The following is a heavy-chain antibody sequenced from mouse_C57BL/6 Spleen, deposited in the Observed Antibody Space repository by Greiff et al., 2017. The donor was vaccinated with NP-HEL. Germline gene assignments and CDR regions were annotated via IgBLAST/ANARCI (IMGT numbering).Heavy chain of an antibody. CDR2: ISYDGSN. CDR1: GYSITSGYY. V-gene: IGHV3-6*01. D-gene: IGHD2-5*01. Sequence: EVQLQESGPGLVKPSQSLSLTCSVTGYSITSGYYWNWIRQFPGNKLEWMGYISYDGSNNYNPSLKNRISITRDTSKNQFFLKLNSVTTEDTATYYCASTVTTAWFAYWGQGTLVTVSA. CDR3: ASTVTTAWFAY. J-gene: IGHJ3*01.